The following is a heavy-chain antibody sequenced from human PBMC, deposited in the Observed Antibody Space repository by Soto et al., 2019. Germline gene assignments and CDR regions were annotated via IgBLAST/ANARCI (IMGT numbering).Heavy chain of an antibody. V-gene: IGHV4-59*01. CDR3: AIHCSSTSCIDY. J-gene: IGHJ4*02. D-gene: IGHD2-2*01. CDR1: GGYISSYY. Sequence: PPETLSLTCTVSGGYISSYYWSWIRQPPGKGLEWIGYIYYSGSTNYNPSLKSRVTISVDTSKNQFSLKLSSVTAADTAVYYCAIHCSSTSCIDYWGQGILVTVSS. CDR2: IYYSGST.